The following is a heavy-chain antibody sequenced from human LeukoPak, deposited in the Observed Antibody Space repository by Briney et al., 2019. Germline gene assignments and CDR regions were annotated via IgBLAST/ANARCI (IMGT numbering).Heavy chain of an antibody. J-gene: IGHJ5*02. CDR3: VRIPNGANFPNWFDP. Sequence: GGSLRLSCAASGFIFSNNAMNWVRRTPGKGLEWVSSISGNGNGMNYRDSVKGRFTISRDNTRNSLYLQMDSLRVEDTAIYYCVRIPNGANFPNWFDPWGQGTLVTVSS. CDR2: ISGNGNGM. D-gene: IGHD4/OR15-4a*01. V-gene: IGHV3-21*01. CDR1: GFIFSNNA.